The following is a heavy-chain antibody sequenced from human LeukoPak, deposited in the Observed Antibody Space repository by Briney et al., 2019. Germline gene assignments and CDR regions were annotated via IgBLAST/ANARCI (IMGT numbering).Heavy chain of an antibody. CDR2: MNTNSGNT. Sequence: ASVSVSCKASGYTFTSYDINWVGQAHGPGLEWMGWMNTNSGNTGYAQKFQGRVTMTRNTSISTAYMELSSLRSEDTAVYYCARKNVAAAGRNWFDPWGQGTLVTVSS. V-gene: IGHV1-8*01. J-gene: IGHJ5*02. D-gene: IGHD6-13*01. CDR1: GYTFTSYD. CDR3: ARKNVAAAGRNWFDP.